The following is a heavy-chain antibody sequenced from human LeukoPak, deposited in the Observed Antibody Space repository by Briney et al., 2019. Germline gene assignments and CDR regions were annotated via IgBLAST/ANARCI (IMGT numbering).Heavy chain of an antibody. CDR1: GGSISSGDYY. CDR3: AQGEGYYDSSGYLP. CDR2: IYYSGST. Sequence: PSQTLSLTCTVSGGSISSGDYYWSWLRQPPGTDLEWIGYIYYSGSTYYNPSLKSRVTISVDTSKNQFSLKLSSVTAADTAVYYCAQGEGYYDSSGYLPWGQGTLVTVSS. J-gene: IGHJ5*02. V-gene: IGHV4-30-4*01. D-gene: IGHD3-22*01.